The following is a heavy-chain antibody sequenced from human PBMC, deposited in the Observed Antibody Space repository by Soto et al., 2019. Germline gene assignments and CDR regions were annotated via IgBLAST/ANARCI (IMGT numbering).Heavy chain of an antibody. J-gene: IGHJ5*02. CDR2: VSGYNGHT. D-gene: IGHD2-8*02. CDR1: GYTFFSYG. V-gene: IGHV1-18*01. Sequence: QVKLVQSGAEVKKPGASVKVSCQTSGYTFFSYGITWVRQAPGQGLEWMGWVSGYNGHTNYAQKFQDRVTMTRDISTTTAFMELRNLRSDDTAVYYCARLLAPTSSENGFDPWGQGTLVTVSS. CDR3: ARLLAPTSSENGFDP.